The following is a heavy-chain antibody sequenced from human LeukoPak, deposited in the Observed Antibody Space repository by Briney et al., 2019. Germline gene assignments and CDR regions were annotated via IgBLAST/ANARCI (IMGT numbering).Heavy chain of an antibody. CDR1: GFSFSSHG. D-gene: IGHD2-2*01. CDR3: AHGSMYQLDY. CDR2: IIGGAGGT. Sequence: PGGSLRLSCAASGFSFSSHGMSWVRQAPGKGLEWVSGIIGGAGGTYYADSVKGRFTISRDNAKNTLYLQMNSLRAEDTAVYYCAHGSMYQLDYWGQGTLVIVSS. J-gene: IGHJ4*02. V-gene: IGHV3-23*01.